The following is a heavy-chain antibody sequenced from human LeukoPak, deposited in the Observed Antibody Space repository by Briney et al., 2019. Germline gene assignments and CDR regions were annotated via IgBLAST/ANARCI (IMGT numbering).Heavy chain of an antibody. V-gene: IGHV3-7*01. CDR2: MKEDGTEI. CDR3: ATGGAPRGRFEN. CDR1: GFPFSRST. J-gene: IGHJ4*02. Sequence: GGSLRLSCVVSGFPFSRSTMAWVRQPPGKGPEWVAKMKEDGTEIQYVDSVKGRFTISRDNAKSSLYLQMNSLRVEDTAVYYCATGGAPRGRFENWGQGTLVTVSS.